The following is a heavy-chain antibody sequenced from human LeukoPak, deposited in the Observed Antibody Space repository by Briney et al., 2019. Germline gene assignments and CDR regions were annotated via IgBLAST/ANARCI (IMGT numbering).Heavy chain of an antibody. CDR3: AKGARADGFDP. D-gene: IGHD5-24*01. CDR1: GFTFSNYV. CDR2: ISTNGDIT. Sequence: GGSLRLSCAASGFTFSNYVMSWVRQPPGKGLEWVSIISTNGDITYNADSVKGRFTISRDNSKNTLYLQMNSLRAEDTAVYYCAKGARADGFDPWGQGTLVTVSS. V-gene: IGHV3-23*01. J-gene: IGHJ5*02.